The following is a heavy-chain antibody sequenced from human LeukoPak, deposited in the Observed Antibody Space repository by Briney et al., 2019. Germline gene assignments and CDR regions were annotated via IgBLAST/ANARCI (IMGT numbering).Heavy chain of an antibody. CDR2: ITGSSYT. D-gene: IGHD3-10*01. CDR1: VFTFSGSY. V-gene: IGHV3-11*05. CDR3: AREYYYHHAY. Sequence: PGGSLTLSCAASVFTFSGSYMRWIRQAPGKGLEWVSYITGSSYTNYADSVKGRFTISRDNAKNSLYLQMNSLRADDTAVYYCAREYYYHHAYWGQGTLVTVSS. J-gene: IGHJ4*02.